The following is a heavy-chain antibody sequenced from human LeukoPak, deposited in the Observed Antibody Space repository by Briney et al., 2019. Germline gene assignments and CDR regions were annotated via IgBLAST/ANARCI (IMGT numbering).Heavy chain of an antibody. Sequence: ASVKVSCKASGFTFTSYDINWVRQTTGQGLEWMGWMNPNNGNTGYAQKFQGRVTMTEDTSTDTAYMELSSLRSEDTAVYYCATALTNYYDSSGYSTPFDYWGQGTLVTVSS. D-gene: IGHD3-22*01. V-gene: IGHV1-8*01. J-gene: IGHJ4*02. CDR3: ATALTNYYDSSGYSTPFDY. CDR1: GFTFTSYD. CDR2: MNPNNGNT.